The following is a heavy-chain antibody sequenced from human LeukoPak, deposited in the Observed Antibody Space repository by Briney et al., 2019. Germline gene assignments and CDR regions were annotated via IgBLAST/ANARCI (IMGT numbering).Heavy chain of an antibody. Sequence: SETLSLTCAVSGYSIGSGYYWGWIRPPPGKGLEWIGSMYHSGSTYYNPSLKRRVTISVDTSKNQFSLKLSSVTAADTAVYYCARLGSTIFGVVTNWFDPWGQGTLVTVSS. J-gene: IGHJ5*02. D-gene: IGHD3-3*01. V-gene: IGHV4-38-2*01. CDR3: ARLGSTIFGVVTNWFDP. CDR2: MYHSGST. CDR1: GYSIGSGYY.